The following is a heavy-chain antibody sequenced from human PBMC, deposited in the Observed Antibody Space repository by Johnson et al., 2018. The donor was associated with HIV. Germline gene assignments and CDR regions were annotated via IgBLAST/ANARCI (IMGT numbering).Heavy chain of an antibody. D-gene: IGHD3-16*01. CDR2: ISYDGSNK. V-gene: IGHV3-30*14. CDR3: ARDVKVCAFDI. Sequence: QEKLVESGGGVVQPGRSLRLSCAASRFTFSSYAMHLVRQAPGKGLEWVAVISYDGSNKYYADSVKGRFTISRDNSKNTLYLQMNSLRAEDTAVYYCARDVKVCAFDIWGQGTMVTVSS. J-gene: IGHJ3*02. CDR1: RFTFSSYA.